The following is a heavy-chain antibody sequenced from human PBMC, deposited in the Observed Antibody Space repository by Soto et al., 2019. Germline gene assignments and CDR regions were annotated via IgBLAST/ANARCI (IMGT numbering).Heavy chain of an antibody. Sequence: QVQLVQSGAEVKKPGSSVKVSCKASGGTFSSYTLSWVRQSPGPGIEWMGRIIPILGIANYAQKFLGRVTITADNYRSTAYLSLSSLRSEDTAVYSCASAVPAARQSIGNSYYYYMAVWGKGTTVTVSS. V-gene: IGHV1-69*02. CDR3: ASAVPAARQSIGNSYYYYMAV. J-gene: IGHJ6*03. CDR1: GGTFSSYT. CDR2: IIPILGIA. D-gene: IGHD2-2*01.